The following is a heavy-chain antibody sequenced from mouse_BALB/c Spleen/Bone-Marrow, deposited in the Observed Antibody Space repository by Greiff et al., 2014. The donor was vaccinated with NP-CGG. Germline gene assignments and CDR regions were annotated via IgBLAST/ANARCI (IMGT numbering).Heavy chain of an antibody. V-gene: IGHV5-17*02. CDR1: GFTFRSFG. Sequence: EVKLMESGGGLVQPGGSRKLSCAASGFTFRSFGMHWVRQAPEQGLEWVAYISSGSSTVYYAHTVKGRFTISGDNPTNTLFLQMPSLMSEDAAMYYCASLLPGYDTMDYWGQGTSVTVSA. J-gene: IGHJ4*01. CDR3: ASLLPGYDTMDY. CDR2: ISSGSSTV.